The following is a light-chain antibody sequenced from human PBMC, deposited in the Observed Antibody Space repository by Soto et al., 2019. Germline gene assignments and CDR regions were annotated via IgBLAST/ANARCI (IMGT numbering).Light chain of an antibody. CDR2: EVS. CDR1: SSDVCGYNY. CDR3: SSYTSSRTRV. J-gene: IGLJ1*01. V-gene: IGLV2-14*01. Sequence: QSVLTRPASGSWSPGQSITISCTGTSSDVCGYNYVSWYQQHPGKAPKLMIYEVSNRPSGVSNRFSGSKSGNTASLTISGLQAEDEGDYYCSSYTSSRTRVFGTGTKVTV.